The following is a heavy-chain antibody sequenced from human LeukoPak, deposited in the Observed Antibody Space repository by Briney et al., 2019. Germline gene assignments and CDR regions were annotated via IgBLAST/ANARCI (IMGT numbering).Heavy chain of an antibody. CDR2: VNTDGSST. D-gene: IGHD2-21*02. Sequence: GGSLRLSCAASGFTFSSYWMHWVRQAPGKGLVWVSRVNTDGSSTTYADSVKGRFTISRDNAKHTLYLQMNSLRAEDTAVYYGARDLRGIVVVTAIDYWGQGTLVTVSS. J-gene: IGHJ4*02. V-gene: IGHV3-74*01. CDR1: GFTFSSYW. CDR3: ARDLRGIVVVTAIDY.